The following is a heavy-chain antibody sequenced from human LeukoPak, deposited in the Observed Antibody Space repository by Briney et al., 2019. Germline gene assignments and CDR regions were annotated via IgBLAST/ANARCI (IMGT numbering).Heavy chain of an antibody. V-gene: IGHV4-59*01. CDR2: IYYSGST. D-gene: IGHD6-13*01. CDR1: GGSISSYY. Sequence: KPSETLSLTCTVSGGSISSYYWSWIRQPPGKGLDWIGYIYYSGSTNYNPSLKSRVTISVDTSKNQFSLKLSSVTAADTAVYYCARGRAARGAFDIWGQGTMVTVSS. CDR3: ARGRAARGAFDI. J-gene: IGHJ3*02.